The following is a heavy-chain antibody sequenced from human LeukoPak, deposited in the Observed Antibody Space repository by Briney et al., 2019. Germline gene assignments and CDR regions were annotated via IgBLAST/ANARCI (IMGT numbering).Heavy chain of an antibody. CDR3: ARTLPTVTRYYFDY. J-gene: IGHJ4*02. CDR1: GSTFSSYA. D-gene: IGHD4-17*01. V-gene: IGHV3-30*04. Sequence: GGSLRLSCAASGSTFSSYAMHWVRQAPGKWLEWVAVISYDGSNNYYADSVKGRFTISRDNSKNTLYLQMNSLRAEDTAVYYCARTLPTVTRYYFDYWGQGTLVTVSS. CDR2: ISYDGSNN.